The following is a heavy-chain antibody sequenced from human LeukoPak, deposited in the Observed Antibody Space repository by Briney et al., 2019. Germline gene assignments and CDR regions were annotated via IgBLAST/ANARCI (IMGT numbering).Heavy chain of an antibody. D-gene: IGHD1-26*01. Sequence: SETLSLTCTVSGGSISSYYWSWVRQPPGKGLEWIAYIYYSGSTDYNPSLKSRVTISLDTSKNQFSLKLSSVTAADTAVYYCARHDPIVGTPDAFDIWGQGTMVTVSS. V-gene: IGHV4-59*08. CDR1: GGSISSYY. J-gene: IGHJ3*02. CDR3: ARHDPIVGTPDAFDI. CDR2: IYYSGST.